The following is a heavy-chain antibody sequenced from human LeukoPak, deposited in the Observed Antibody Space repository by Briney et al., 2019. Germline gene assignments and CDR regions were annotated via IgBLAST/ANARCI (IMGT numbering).Heavy chain of an antibody. CDR2: ISGSGGST. CDR1: GFTFSSYA. V-gene: IGHV3-23*01. Sequence: GGSLRLSRAASGFTFSSYAMSWVRQAPGKGLEWVSVISGSGGSTYYADSVKGRFTISRDNSKNTLYVQMNSLRAEDTAVYYCANTRGNTVAYSWFDSWGQGTLVTVSS. D-gene: IGHD4-11*01. CDR3: ANTRGNTVAYSWFDS. J-gene: IGHJ5*01.